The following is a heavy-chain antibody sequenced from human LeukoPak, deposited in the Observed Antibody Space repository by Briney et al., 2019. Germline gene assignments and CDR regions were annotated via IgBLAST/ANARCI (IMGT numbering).Heavy chain of an antibody. CDR1: GGSIGSYS. Sequence: SETLSLTCTVSGGSIGSYSWNWIRQPPGKGLEWIGHIHYSGSTNYNPSLKSRVTISVDTSKNQFSLKLSSVTAADTAVYYCARHSSDILIGYYPNFDYWGQGTLVTVSS. CDR3: ARHSSDILIGYYPNFDY. J-gene: IGHJ4*02. CDR2: IHYSGST. V-gene: IGHV4-59*08. D-gene: IGHD3-9*01.